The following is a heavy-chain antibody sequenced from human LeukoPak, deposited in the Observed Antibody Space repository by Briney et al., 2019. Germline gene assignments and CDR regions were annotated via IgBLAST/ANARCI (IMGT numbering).Heavy chain of an antibody. V-gene: IGHV3-7*01. CDR1: GFTFSSYW. D-gene: IGHD5-12*01. CDR3: ARDRYSGYESPIRFDP. Sequence: GGSLRLSCAASGFTFSSYWMSWVRQAPGKGLEWVANIKQDGSEKYYVDSVKGRFTISRDNAKNSLYLQMNSLRAEDTAVYYCARDRYSGYESPIRFDPWGQGTLVTVSS. J-gene: IGHJ5*02. CDR2: IKQDGSEK.